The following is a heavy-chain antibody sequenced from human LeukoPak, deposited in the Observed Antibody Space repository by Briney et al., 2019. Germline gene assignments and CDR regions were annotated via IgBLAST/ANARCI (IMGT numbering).Heavy chain of an antibody. D-gene: IGHD1-26*01. J-gene: IGHJ4*02. CDR2: IYYSGST. Sequence: SQTLSLTCTVSGGSISSGGYYWSWIRQHPGKGLEWIGYIYYSGSTYYNPSLKSRVTISVDTSKNQFSLKPSSVTAADTAVYYCARDSFLVGVVDYWGQGTLVTVSS. V-gene: IGHV4-31*03. CDR3: ARDSFLVGVVDY. CDR1: GGSISSGGYY.